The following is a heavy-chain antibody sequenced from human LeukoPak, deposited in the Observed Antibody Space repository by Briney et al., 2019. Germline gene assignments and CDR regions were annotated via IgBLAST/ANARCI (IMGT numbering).Heavy chain of an antibody. CDR3: ASGYVWGSYRLDIFDY. Sequence: NPGGSLRLSCAASGFTFSSYSMNWVRQAPGKGLEWVSSISSSSSYIYYADSVKGRFTISRDNAKNSLYLQMNSLRAEDAAVYYCASGYVWGSYRLDIFDYWGQGTLVTVSS. CDR2: ISSSSSYI. J-gene: IGHJ4*02. CDR1: GFTFSSYS. V-gene: IGHV3-21*01. D-gene: IGHD3-16*02.